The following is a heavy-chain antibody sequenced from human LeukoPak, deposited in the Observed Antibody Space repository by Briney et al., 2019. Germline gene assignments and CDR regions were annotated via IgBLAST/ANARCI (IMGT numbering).Heavy chain of an antibody. CDR2: IIPILGIA. CDR1: GGTFSSCT. CDR3: ARDCPNYDSSGYYFDY. V-gene: IGHV1-69*04. J-gene: IGHJ4*02. Sequence: SVKVSCKASGGTFSSCTISWVRQAPGQGLEWMGRIIPILGIANYAQKFQGRVTITADKSTSTAYMELSSLRSEDTAVYYCARDCPNYDSSGYYFDYWGQGTLVTVSS. D-gene: IGHD3-22*01.